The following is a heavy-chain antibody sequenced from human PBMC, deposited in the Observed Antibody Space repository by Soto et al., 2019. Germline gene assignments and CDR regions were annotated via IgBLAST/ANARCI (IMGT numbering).Heavy chain of an antibody. J-gene: IGHJ6*02. Sequence: PGGSLRLSCAASGFSFSSYGMEWVRLAPGKGLEWVAATTYDGGIKHYVDSVKGRFTISRDNSKNTLYLQMNSLRVEDTATYYCAGALENQYGYYGLTVWGQVTTVTVSS. CDR1: GFSFSSYG. D-gene: IGHD1-26*01. CDR3: AGALENQYGYYGLTV. V-gene: IGHV3-30*03. CDR2: TTYDGGIK.